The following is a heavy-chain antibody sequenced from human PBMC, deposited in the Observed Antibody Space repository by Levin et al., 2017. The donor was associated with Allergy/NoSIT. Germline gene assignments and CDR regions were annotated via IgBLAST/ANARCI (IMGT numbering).Heavy chain of an antibody. CDR1: GGSIRSGSYY. CDR3: ARDPARSTSCYKDCGPRDAFDI. V-gene: IGHV4-61*02. Sequence: SQTLSLTCTVSGGSIRSGSYYWSWIRQPAGKGLEWIGRIYTSGSTNYNPSLKSRVTISVDTSKNQFSLKLSSVTAADTAVYYCARDPARSTSCYKDCGPRDAFDIWGQGTMVTVSS. CDR2: IYTSGST. D-gene: IGHD2-2*02. J-gene: IGHJ3*02.